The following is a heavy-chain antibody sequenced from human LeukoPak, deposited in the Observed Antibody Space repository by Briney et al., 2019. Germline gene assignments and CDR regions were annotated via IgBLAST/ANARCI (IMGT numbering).Heavy chain of an antibody. V-gene: IGHV1-2*02. J-gene: IGHJ4*02. CDR2: INPKSGET. CDR1: RYTFTDYY. CDR3: ARVGNPDFDY. Sequence: ASVKVSCKASRYTFTDYYMHWVRQAPGQGLEWMGWINPKSGETRYEQNFQGRVTMTRDTSITTAYMELSRLRSDDTAVYYCARVGNPDFDYWGQGTLVTVAS.